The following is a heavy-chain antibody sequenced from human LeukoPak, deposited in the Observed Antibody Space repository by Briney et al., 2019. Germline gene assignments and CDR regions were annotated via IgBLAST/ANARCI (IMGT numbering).Heavy chain of an antibody. V-gene: IGHV4-38-2*02. Sequence: SETLSLTRTVSGYSISSGYYWGWIRQPPGKGLEWIGSIYHSGSTYYNPSLKSRVTISVDTSKNQFSLKLSSVTAADTAVYYCARESSSSPSGYWGQGTLVTVSS. J-gene: IGHJ4*02. D-gene: IGHD6-6*01. CDR1: GYSISSGYY. CDR3: ARESSSSPSGY. CDR2: IYHSGST.